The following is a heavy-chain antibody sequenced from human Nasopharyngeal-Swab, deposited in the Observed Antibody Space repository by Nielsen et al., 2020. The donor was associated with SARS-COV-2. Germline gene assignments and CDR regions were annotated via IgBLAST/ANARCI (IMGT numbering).Heavy chain of an antibody. CDR3: ARDDPESPMVGAWHFDY. J-gene: IGHJ4*02. V-gene: IGHV1-18*01. CDR2: ISAYNGNT. D-gene: IGHD3-10*02. Sequence: ASVKVSCKASGYTFTSYGISWVRQAPGQGLEWMGWISAYNGNTNYAQKLQGRVTMTTDTSTSTAYMELRSLRSEDTAVYYCARDDPESPMVGAWHFDYWGQGTLVTVSS. CDR1: GYTFTSYG.